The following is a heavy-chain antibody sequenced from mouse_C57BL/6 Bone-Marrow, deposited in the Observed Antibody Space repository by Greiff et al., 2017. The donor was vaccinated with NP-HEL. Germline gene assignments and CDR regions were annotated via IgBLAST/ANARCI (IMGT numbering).Heavy chain of an antibody. D-gene: IGHD1-1*01. CDR3: AREEDYYGSRFAY. Sequence: QVQLQQPGAELVKPGASVKLSCKASGYTFTSYWMHWVKQRPGQGLEWIGMIHPNSGSTNYNEKFKSKATMTVDKSSSTAYMQLSSLTSEDAAVYYWAREEDYYGSRFAYWGQGTLVTVSA. V-gene: IGHV1-64*01. CDR2: IHPNSGST. J-gene: IGHJ3*01. CDR1: GYTFTSYW.